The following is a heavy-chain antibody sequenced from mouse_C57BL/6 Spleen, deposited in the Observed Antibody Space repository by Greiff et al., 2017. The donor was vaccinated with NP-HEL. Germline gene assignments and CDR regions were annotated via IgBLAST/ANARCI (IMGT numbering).Heavy chain of an antibody. CDR2: IHPNSGST. V-gene: IGHV1-64*01. D-gene: IGHD2-2*01. CDR3: ARERLRPHRYFDV. Sequence: VQLQQPGAELVKPGASVKLSCKASGYTFTSYWMHWVKQRPGQGLEWIGMIHPNSGSTNYNSTFKSKATLTVDKSSSTAYMELSSLTSEDSAVYYCARERLRPHRYFDVWGTGTTVTVSS. CDR1: GYTFTSYW. J-gene: IGHJ1*03.